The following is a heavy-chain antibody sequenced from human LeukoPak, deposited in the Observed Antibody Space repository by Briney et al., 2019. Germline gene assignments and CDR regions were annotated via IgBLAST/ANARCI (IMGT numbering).Heavy chain of an antibody. Sequence: GGSLRLSCVASGFSFDDYTMHWVRQAPGRGLEWVSFISWDSREMFYVDSVKGRFTISRDNGKNSLYLQMDSLRTEDTAFYYFSKAAGRGDYLFQSWGQGTLVTVSS. CDR3: SKAAGRGDYLFQS. CDR1: GFSFDDYT. D-gene: IGHD4-17*01. J-gene: IGHJ5*02. V-gene: IGHV3-43*01. CDR2: ISWDSREM.